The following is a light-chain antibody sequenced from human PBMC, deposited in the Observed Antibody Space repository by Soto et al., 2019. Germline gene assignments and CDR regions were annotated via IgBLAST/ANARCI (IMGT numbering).Light chain of an antibody. CDR2: AAS. Sequence: DIQMTQSPSTLSASVGDRVAITCRASQGISNYLAWYQQKPGKVPNVLIYAASTLQSGVPSRFSGSGSGTEFTLTISSLQPDDVATYYCQNYNSAPQTFGQGTKVEIK. J-gene: IGKJ1*01. V-gene: IGKV1-27*01. CDR1: QGISNY. CDR3: QNYNSAPQT.